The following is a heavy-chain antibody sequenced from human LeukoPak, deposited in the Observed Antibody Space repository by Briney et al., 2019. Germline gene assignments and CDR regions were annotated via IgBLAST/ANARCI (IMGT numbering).Heavy chain of an antibody. V-gene: IGHV4-39*07. CDR2: INHSGST. D-gene: IGHD3-10*01. CDR3: ARGYYYAH. CDR1: GGSISSSSYY. J-gene: IGHJ4*02. Sequence: PSETLSLTCTVSGGSISSSSYYWGWIRQPPGKGLEWIGEINHSGSTNYNPSLKSRVTISVDTSKNQFSLKLSSVTAADTAVYYCARGYYYAHWGQGTLVTVSS.